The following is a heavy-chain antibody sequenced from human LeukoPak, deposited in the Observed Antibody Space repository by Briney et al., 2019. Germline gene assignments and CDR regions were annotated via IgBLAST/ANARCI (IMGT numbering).Heavy chain of an antibody. Sequence: GGSLRLSCAASGFTISGDWMHWVRQAPGEGLVWVSRINSDGSSTTYADSVKGRFTISRDNAKNTLYLQMNSLRAEDTAVYYCARDGVEFYNWFDPWGQGTLVTVSS. D-gene: IGHD2-21*01. V-gene: IGHV3-74*01. CDR2: INSDGSST. CDR3: ARDGVEFYNWFDP. CDR1: GFTISGDW. J-gene: IGHJ5*02.